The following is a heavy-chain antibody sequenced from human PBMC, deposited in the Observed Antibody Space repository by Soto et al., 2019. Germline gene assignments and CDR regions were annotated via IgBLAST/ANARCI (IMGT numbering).Heavy chain of an antibody. CDR1: GCTFSAFG. D-gene: IGHD3-16*02. Sequence: PGGSLRLSCAASGCTFSAFGIHWVRQAPGKGLEWVAVISYDGSHQYYAESVKGRFTISRDNSKNTVFLQMNSLRLEDTAVYYCRKDIVHYYYGIDVWGQGSTVTVAS. V-gene: IGHV3-30*18. J-gene: IGHJ6*02. CDR3: RKDIVHYYYGIDV. CDR2: ISYDGSHQ.